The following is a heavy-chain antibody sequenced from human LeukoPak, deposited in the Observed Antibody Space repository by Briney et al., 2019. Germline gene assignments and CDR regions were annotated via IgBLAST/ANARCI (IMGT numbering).Heavy chain of an antibody. CDR1: GFTFSSYW. J-gene: IGHJ4*02. D-gene: IGHD3-22*01. Sequence: PGGSLRLSCAASGFTFSSYWMHWVRQAPGKGLVWVSRTSTDGSTTNYADSVKGRFTMSRDNAKNTMYLQMNSLRAEDTAVYYCARGSSGYYYVYWGQGTLVTVSS. CDR3: ARGSSGYYYVY. CDR2: TSTDGSTT. V-gene: IGHV3-74*01.